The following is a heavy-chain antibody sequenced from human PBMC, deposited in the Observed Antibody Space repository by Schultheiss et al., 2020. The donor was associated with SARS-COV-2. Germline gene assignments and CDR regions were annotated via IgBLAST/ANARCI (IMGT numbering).Heavy chain of an antibody. CDR2: IYYSGST. Sequence: SETLSLTCTVSGGSISSYYWSWIRQPPGKGLEWIGSIYYSGSTYYNPSLKSRVTISVDTSKNQFSLKLSSVTAADTAVYYCAIVAPSGSYVPPLDAPEYDYWSQGTLVTVSS. V-gene: IGHV4-59*05. D-gene: IGHD1-26*01. CDR3: AIVAPSGSYVPPLDAPEYDY. J-gene: IGHJ4*02. CDR1: GGSISSYY.